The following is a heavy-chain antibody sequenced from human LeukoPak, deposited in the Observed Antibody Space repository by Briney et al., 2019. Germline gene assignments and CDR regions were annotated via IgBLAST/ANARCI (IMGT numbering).Heavy chain of an antibody. D-gene: IGHD2-2*01. CDR1: GYTFTSYD. Sequence: GASVKVSCKASGYTFTSYDINWVRQATGQGLEWMGWMNPNSGNTGYAQKFQGRVTITRNTSISTAYMELSRLRSDDTAVYYCARARIVVVPAASPGGFDYWGQGTLVTVSS. J-gene: IGHJ4*02. CDR3: ARARIVVVPAASPGGFDY. CDR2: MNPNSGNT. V-gene: IGHV1-8*03.